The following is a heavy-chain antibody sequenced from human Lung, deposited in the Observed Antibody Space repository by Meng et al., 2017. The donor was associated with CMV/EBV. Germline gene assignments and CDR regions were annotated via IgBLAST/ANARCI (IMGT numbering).Heavy chain of an antibody. V-gene: IGHV1-69*02. CDR1: GGTFASHT. CDR3: ASGYCNGNSCHSAFDM. D-gene: IGHD2-2*03. J-gene: IGHJ3*02. Sequence: SXXVSXKTTGGTFASHTISWVRQAPGQRLEWMGRIIPFLDLTNYAQMFQGRISITADRSTSTAYMELNSLKSEDTAIYYCASGYCNGNSCHSAFDMWGPGKXVT. CDR2: IIPFLDLT.